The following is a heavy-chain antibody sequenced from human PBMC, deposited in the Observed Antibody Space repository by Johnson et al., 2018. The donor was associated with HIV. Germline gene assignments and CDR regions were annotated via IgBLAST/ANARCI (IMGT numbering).Heavy chain of an antibody. J-gene: IGHJ3*02. D-gene: IGHD6-19*01. CDR2: ISGRGGST. CDR3: AKDRSTGWYPAFDI. Sequence: VQLVESGGGLIQPGGSLRLSCEASGFTFSSYAMNWVRQAPGKGLEWVSAISGRGGSTYYADYVKGRFTISRDNSKNTLYLQMNSLRAEDTALYYCAKDRSTGWYPAFDIWGQGTMVTVSS. CDR1: GFTFSSYA. V-gene: IGHV3-23*04.